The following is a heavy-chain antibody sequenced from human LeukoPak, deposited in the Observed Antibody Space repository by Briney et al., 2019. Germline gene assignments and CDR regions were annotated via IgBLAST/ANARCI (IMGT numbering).Heavy chain of an antibody. CDR1: GYSISSGYY. CDR3: ARASYSYDISGWVPFDY. CDR2: IYNSGST. J-gene: IGHJ4*02. D-gene: IGHD3-22*01. Sequence: SETLSLTCTVSGYSISSGYYWGWIRQSPGKGLEWIGSIYNSGSTYYNPSLKSRVTISGDTSKNQFSLRLSSVTAADTAVYYCARASYSYDISGWVPFDYWGQGTLVTVSS. V-gene: IGHV4-38-2*02.